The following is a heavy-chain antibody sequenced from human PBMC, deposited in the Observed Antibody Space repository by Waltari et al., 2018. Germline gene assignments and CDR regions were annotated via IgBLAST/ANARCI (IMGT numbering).Heavy chain of an antibody. CDR3: AGAGFYNWNDVGDY. J-gene: IGHJ4*02. Sequence: QVQLQESGPGLVKPSETLSLTCTVSGYSISSGYYWGWIRQPPGKGLEWIGSIYHSGSTYYNPSLKSRVTISVDTSKNQFSLKLSSVTAADTAVYYCAGAGFYNWNDVGDYWGQGTLVTVSS. CDR1: GYSISSGYY. V-gene: IGHV4-38-2*02. D-gene: IGHD1-20*01. CDR2: IYHSGST.